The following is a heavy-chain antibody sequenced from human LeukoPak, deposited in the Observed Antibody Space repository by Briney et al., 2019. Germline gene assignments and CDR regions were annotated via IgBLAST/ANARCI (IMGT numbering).Heavy chain of an antibody. CDR2: INSDGSST. Sequence: GGSLRLSCAASGFTFSSYWMHWVRQAPGKGLVWVSRINSDGSSTSYADSVKGRFTISRDNAKNTLYLQMNSLRAEDTAVYYCARETNTSDSSGYIRTDVRRDDYWGLGTLVTVSS. J-gene: IGHJ4*02. CDR3: ARETNTSDSSGYIRTDVRRDDY. D-gene: IGHD3-22*01. V-gene: IGHV3-74*01. CDR1: GFTFSSYW.